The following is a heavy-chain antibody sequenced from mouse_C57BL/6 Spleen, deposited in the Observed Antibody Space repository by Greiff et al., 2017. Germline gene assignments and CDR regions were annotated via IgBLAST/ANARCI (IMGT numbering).Heavy chain of an antibody. CDR3: AREHDKNFDY. V-gene: IGHV1-64*01. CDR1: GYTFTSYW. CDR2: IHPNSGST. J-gene: IGHJ2*01. Sequence: QVQLQQPGADLVKPGASVKLSCKASGYTFTSYWMHWVKRRPGQGLEWIGMIHPNSGSTNYNEKFKSKATLTVDKSSSTPYMQLSSLTSEDSAVYYCAREHDKNFDYWGQGATLTVSS.